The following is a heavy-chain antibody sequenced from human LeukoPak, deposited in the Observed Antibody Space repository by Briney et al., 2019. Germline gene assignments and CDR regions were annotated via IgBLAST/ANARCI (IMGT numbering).Heavy chain of an antibody. V-gene: IGHV3-30-3*01. CDR1: GFTFSSYT. Sequence: PGGSLRLSCAASGFTFSSYTMHWVRQAPGKGLEWVAVISYDGNNKYYADSVKGRFTISRDNSKNTLYLQMNSLRAGDPPVYYCAKDVYSSSSGYFDYWGQGTLVTVSS. J-gene: IGHJ4*02. CDR2: ISYDGNNK. CDR3: AKDVYSSSSGYFDY. D-gene: IGHD6-6*01.